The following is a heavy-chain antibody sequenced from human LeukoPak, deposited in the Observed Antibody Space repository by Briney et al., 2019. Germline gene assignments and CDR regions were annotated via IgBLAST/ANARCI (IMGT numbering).Heavy chain of an antibody. Sequence: GGSLRLSCSASGFTFSNYDMHWVRQEKGKGLEWVSSIGTSGHTYYAPSVKGRFTISRENDKNSLYLQMNSLGAGDTAIYYCTRGGLEAPCDVWGQGTMVAVSS. CDR3: TRGGLEAPCDV. D-gene: IGHD5-24*01. J-gene: IGHJ3*01. CDR2: IGTSGHT. V-gene: IGHV3-13*01. CDR1: GFTFSNYD.